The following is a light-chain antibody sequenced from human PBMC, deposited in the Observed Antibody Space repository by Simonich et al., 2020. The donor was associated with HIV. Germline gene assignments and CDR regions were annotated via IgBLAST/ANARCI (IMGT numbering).Light chain of an antibody. CDR1: SSDVGSYHL. J-gene: IGLJ2*01. CDR2: EGS. V-gene: IGLV2-23*01. Sequence: QSALTQPASVSGSPGQSITISCTGTSSDVGSYHLFSWYQQHPVKAPKLMIYEGSKRPSGVSNRFSGSKSGNTASLTISGLQAEDEADYYCCSYAGSSTYVVFGGGTKLTVL. CDR3: CSYAGSSTYVV.